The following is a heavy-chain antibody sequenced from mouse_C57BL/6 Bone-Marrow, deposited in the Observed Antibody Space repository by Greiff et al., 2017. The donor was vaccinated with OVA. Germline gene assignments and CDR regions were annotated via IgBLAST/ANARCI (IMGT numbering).Heavy chain of an antibody. V-gene: IGHV1-15*01. J-gene: IGHJ1*03. CDR2: IDPETGGT. Sequence: QVQLQQSGAELVRPGASVTLSCKASGYTFTDYEMHWVKQTPVHGLEWIGAIDPETGGTAYNQKFKGKAILTADKSSSTAYMELRSLTSEDSAVYYCTRPKPFYDGHWYFDVWGTGTTVPVSS. CDR1: GYTFTDYE. CDR3: TRPKPFYDGHWYFDV. D-gene: IGHD2-3*01.